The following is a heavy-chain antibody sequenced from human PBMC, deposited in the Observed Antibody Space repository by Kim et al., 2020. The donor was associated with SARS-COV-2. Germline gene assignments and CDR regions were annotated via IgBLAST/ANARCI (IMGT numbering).Heavy chain of an antibody. CDR3: ATDHYDILTGYSYYYGMDV. D-gene: IGHD3-9*01. J-gene: IGHJ6*02. CDR1: GYTLTELS. V-gene: IGHV1-24*01. Sequence: ASVKVSCKVSGYTLTELSMHWVRQAPGKGLEWMGGFDPEDGETIYAQKFQGRVTMTEDTSTDTAYMELSSLRSEDTAVYYCATDHYDILTGYSYYYGMDVWGQGTTVTVSS. CDR2: FDPEDGET.